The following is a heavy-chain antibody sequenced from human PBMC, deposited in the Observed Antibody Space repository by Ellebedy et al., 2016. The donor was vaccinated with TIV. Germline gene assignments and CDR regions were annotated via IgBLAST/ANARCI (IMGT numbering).Heavy chain of an antibody. D-gene: IGHD4-17*01. CDR2: IIPIFGTA. Sequence: AASVKVSCKASGGTFSSYAISWVRQAPGQGLEWMGGIIPIFGTANYAQKFQGRVTITADESTSTAYMELSSLRSEDTAVYYCARDLLGYGDYQYYFDYWGQGTLVTVSS. CDR3: ARDLLGYGDYQYYFDY. J-gene: IGHJ4*02. CDR1: GGTFSSYA. V-gene: IGHV1-69*13.